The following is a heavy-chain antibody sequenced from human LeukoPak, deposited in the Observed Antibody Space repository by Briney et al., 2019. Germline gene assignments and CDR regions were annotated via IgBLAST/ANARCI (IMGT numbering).Heavy chain of an antibody. D-gene: IGHD2-2*01. CDR1: GFTFDDYA. Sequence: GGSLRLSCAASGFTFDDYAMHWVRQAPGKGLEWVSLITWDGDSTYYADSVKGRFAISRDNSKNYLYLQMNSLRAEDTALYYCARLGTRYCTSTSCHSQFDFWGQGTLVTVSS. V-gene: IGHV3-43D*03. J-gene: IGHJ4*02. CDR2: ITWDGDST. CDR3: ARLGTRYCTSTSCHSQFDF.